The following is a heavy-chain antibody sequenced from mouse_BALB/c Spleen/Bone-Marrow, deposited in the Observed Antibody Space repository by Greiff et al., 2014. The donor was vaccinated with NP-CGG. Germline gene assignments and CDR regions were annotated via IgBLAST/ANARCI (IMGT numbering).Heavy chain of an antibody. CDR3: ARSGKVRNAMDY. V-gene: IGHV1S137*01. CDR1: GYAFTDYA. J-gene: IGHJ4*01. Sequence: QVQLKQSGAELVRPGVSVKISCKGSGYAFTDYAIHWVKQSHAKSLEWIGLISSYYGDASYNQKFKGKATMTVDKSSSKAYMDLARLTSEDSAIYYGARSGKVRNAMDYWGQGTSVTVSS. CDR2: ISSYYGDA. D-gene: IGHD2-14*01.